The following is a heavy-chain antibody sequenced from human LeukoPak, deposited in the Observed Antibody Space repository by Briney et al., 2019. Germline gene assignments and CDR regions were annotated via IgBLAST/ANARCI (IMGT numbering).Heavy chain of an antibody. CDR1: GFTFSSYA. D-gene: IGHD3-3*01. J-gene: IGHJ5*02. CDR3: ARPYYDFWSGQSWFDP. V-gene: IGHV3-23*01. CDR2: ISGSGGTT. Sequence: GGSLRLSCVASGFTFSSYAMTWVRQAPGKGLEWVSAISGSGGTTYYADSVKGRFTISRDNSKNTLYLQMNSLRAEDTAVYYCARPYYDFWSGQSWFDPWGQGTLVTVSS.